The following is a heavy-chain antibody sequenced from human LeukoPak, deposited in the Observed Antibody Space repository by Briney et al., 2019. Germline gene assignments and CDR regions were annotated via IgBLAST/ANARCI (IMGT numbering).Heavy chain of an antibody. CDR2: ITSSSSNI. D-gene: IGHD2-21*01. V-gene: IGHV3-48*01. CDR1: ISTFSTYS. Sequence: GGSLRLSCAASISTFSTYSMNWVRQAPGKGLEWISYITSSSSNIYYADSVKGRFTISRDNAKKSLYLQMNNLIAEDTAVYYCARLYSDAFDIWGQGTMVTVSS. J-gene: IGHJ3*02. CDR3: ARLYSDAFDI.